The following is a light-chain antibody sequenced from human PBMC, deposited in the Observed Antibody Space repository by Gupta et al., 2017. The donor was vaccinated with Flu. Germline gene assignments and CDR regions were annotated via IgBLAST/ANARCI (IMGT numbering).Light chain of an antibody. V-gene: IGKV3-20*01. Sequence: EIVLTQSPGTLSLSPGERATLSCRASPSVSSSYLAWYQQKPGQAPRLIIYGASSRATGIPDRFSGSGGGKDFTLTSSRREQEDCEVYYWQQYGSSPSFGQGTKLEIK. CDR3: QQYGSSPS. CDR2: GAS. CDR1: PSVSSSY. J-gene: IGKJ2*03.